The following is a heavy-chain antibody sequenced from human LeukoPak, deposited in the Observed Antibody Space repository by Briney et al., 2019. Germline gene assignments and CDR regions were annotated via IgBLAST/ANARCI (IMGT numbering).Heavy chain of an antibody. V-gene: IGHV1-2*02. Sequence: ASVKVSCKASGYTFTGYYMHWVRQAPGQGLEWMGWINPNSGGTDYAQKFQGRVTMTRDTSITTAYMELSRLSSDDTAVYYCARHPGKVTNDWYFDLWGRGTLVTVSS. CDR1: GYTFTGYY. CDR3: ARHPGKVTNDWYFDL. CDR2: INPNSGGT. D-gene: IGHD4-23*01. J-gene: IGHJ2*01.